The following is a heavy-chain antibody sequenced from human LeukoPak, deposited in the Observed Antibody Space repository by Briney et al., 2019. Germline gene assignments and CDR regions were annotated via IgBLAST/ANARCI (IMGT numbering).Heavy chain of an antibody. V-gene: IGHV3-23*01. D-gene: IGHD3-9*01. Sequence: AGSLRLSCAASGFTFNNYAMSWVRQAPGKGLEGVSNISNSGGSTYYADSVRGRFTISRDNSKNTLSLQMNILRAEDAAVYYCAKDSITYYDIWTGYSDFDYWGQGTLVTVSS. CDR3: AKDSITYYDIWTGYSDFDY. CDR1: GFTFNNYA. J-gene: IGHJ4*02. CDR2: ISNSGGST.